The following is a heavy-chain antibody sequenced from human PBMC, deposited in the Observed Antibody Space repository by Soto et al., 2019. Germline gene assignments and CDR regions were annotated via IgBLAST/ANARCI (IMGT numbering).Heavy chain of an antibody. CDR2: INPSGGST. V-gene: IGHV1-46*01. D-gene: IGHD3-10*01. CDR3: ARDGLVPGGYGVYYYGMDV. CDR1: GYTFTSYY. Sequence: ASVKVSCKASGYTFTSYYMHWVRQAPGQGLEWMGIINPSGGSTSYAQKFQGRVTMTRDTSTSTVYMELSSLRSEDTAVYYCARDGLVPGGYGVYYYGMDVWGQGTTVTVSS. J-gene: IGHJ6*02.